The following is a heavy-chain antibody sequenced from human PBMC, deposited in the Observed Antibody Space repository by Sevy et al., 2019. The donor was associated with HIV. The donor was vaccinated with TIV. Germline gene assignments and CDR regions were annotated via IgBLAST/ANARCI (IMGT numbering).Heavy chain of an antibody. V-gene: IGHV4-38-2*01. Sequence: SETLSLTCAVSNYSISSGYYWGWIRQPPGKGLEWIGNGYHGGNTYYSPSLQSRVTISLDTSKNHFSLRLRSVTAADTAAYYCARASGGDRLDYYGMDVWGQGTTVTVSS. CDR2: GYHGGNT. CDR3: ARASGGDRLDYYGMDV. J-gene: IGHJ6*02. CDR1: NYSISSGYY. D-gene: IGHD2-21*02.